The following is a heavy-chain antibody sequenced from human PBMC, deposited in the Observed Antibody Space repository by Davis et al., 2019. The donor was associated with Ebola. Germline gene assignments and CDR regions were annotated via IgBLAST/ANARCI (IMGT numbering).Heavy chain of an antibody. D-gene: IGHD6-6*01. CDR2: IYYSGST. J-gene: IGHJ5*02. Sequence: GSLRLSCTVSGGSISSYYWSWIRQPPGKGLEWIGYIYYSGSTNYNPSLKSRVTISVDTSKNQFSLKLSSVTAADTAVYYCARAIAARFDPWGQGTLVTVSS. V-gene: IGHV4-59*01. CDR3: ARAIAARFDP. CDR1: GGSISSYY.